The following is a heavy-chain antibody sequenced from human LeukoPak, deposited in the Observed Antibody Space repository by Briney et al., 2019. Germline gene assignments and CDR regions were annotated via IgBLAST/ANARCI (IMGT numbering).Heavy chain of an antibody. D-gene: IGHD6-19*01. Sequence: GGSLRLSCAASGFTVSSNYMSWVRQAPGKGLEWVSVIYSGGSTYYADSVKGRFTISRDNSRNTLYLQMYSLRAEDTAVYYCAKGPVAVAGSLEYWGQGTLVTVSS. CDR1: GFTVSSNY. J-gene: IGHJ4*02. CDR2: IYSGGST. V-gene: IGHV3-53*01. CDR3: AKGPVAVAGSLEY.